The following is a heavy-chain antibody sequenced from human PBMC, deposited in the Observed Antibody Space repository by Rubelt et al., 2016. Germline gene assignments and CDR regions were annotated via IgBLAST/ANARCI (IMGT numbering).Heavy chain of an antibody. CDR2: INHSGST. CDR3: ARVSNGYYFDY. J-gene: IGHJ4*02. D-gene: IGHD3-3*01. Sequence: QVQLQQWGAGLLKPSETLSLTCAVYGGSFSGYYWSWIRQPPGKGLEWIGEINHSGSTNYNPSLHGRVTISVDPSKNQFSLKLSSVTAAGTAVYYCARVSNGYYFDYWGQGTLVTVSS. CDR1: GGSFSGYY. V-gene: IGHV4-34*01.